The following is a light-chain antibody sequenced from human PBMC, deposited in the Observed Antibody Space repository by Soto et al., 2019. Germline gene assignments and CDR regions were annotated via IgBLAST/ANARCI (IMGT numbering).Light chain of an antibody. CDR1: IDDVGAYNY. Sequence: QSALTQPASVSGSPGQSITISCTGTIDDVGAYNYVSWYQQRPGSAPQLILYDVNKRPSGASYRFSGSKSVHTAYLTISGLQSDDEAIYHCSSYTSTYSLVFGTGTKVTVL. V-gene: IGLV2-14*03. J-gene: IGLJ1*01. CDR2: DVN. CDR3: SSYTSTYSLV.